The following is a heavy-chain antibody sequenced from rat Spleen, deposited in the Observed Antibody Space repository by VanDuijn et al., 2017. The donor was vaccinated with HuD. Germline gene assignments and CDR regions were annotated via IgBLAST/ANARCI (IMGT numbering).Heavy chain of an antibody. J-gene: IGHJ2*01. CDR1: GFTFSDYY. CDR3: AKESYLQPLFDH. V-gene: IGHV5-22*01. CDR2: IVYDGSST. D-gene: IGHD1-12*01. Sequence: EVQLVESGGGLVQPGRSMKLSCAASGFTFSDYYMAWVRQAPTKGLEWVATIVYDGSSTYYRDSVKGRFTISKNNAKNTLYLQMDSLRSEDTATYYCAKESYLQPLFDHWGQGVMVTVSS.